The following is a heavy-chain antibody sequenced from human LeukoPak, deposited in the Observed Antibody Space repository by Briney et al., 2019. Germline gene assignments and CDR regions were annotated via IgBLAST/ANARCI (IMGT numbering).Heavy chain of an antibody. CDR3: ARHLIAPPDAFDI. V-gene: IGHV4-59*08. CDR1: GGSISSYY. CDR2: IYYSGST. J-gene: IGHJ3*02. Sequence: PSETLSLTCTVSGGSISSYYWSWIRQPPGKGLEWIGYIYYSGSTNHNPSLKSRVTISVDTSKNQFSLKLSSVTAADTAVYYCARHLIAPPDAFDIWGQGTMVTVSS.